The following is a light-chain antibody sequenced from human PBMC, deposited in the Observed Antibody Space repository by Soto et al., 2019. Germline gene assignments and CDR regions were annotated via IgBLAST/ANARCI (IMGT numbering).Light chain of an antibody. CDR1: QTISNW. Sequence: IQRTQSHSPLSGSVGARVPTTCRASQTISNWLAWYQQKPGKAPKLLIYDVSSLESEVPSRFSGSGSGTEFILTISSLQPDDFATYYCQQYDSYSWTFDQGTKVDIK. CDR2: DVS. J-gene: IGKJ1*01. V-gene: IGKV1-5*01. CDR3: QQYDSYSWT.